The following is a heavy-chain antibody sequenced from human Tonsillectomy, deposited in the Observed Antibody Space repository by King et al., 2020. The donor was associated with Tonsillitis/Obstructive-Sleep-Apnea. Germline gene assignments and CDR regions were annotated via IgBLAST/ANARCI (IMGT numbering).Heavy chain of an antibody. V-gene: IGHV3-48*03. CDR1: GFTFSSYE. Sequence: VQLVESGGGLVQPGGSLRLSCAASGFTFSSYEMNWVRQAPGKGLEWVSYISRSGSTIYYADSVKGRFTISRDNAKNSLYLQMNSLRAEDTAAYYCARAWELLALSEVWNFDYWGQGTLVTVSS. J-gene: IGHJ4*02. D-gene: IGHD1-26*01. CDR2: ISRSGSTI. CDR3: ARAWELLALSEVWNFDY.